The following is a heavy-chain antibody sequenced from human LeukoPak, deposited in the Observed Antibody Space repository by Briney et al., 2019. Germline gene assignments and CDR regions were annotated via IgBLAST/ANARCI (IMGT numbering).Heavy chain of an antibody. V-gene: IGHV4-4*07. CDR2: IYTSGSM. J-gene: IGHJ4*02. CDR3: AREVNSSTWRPLDF. CDR1: GDSNSNYY. D-gene: IGHD6-13*01. Sequence: SETLSLTCTVSGDSNSNYYWSWIRQPAGKGLEWIGRIYTSGSMNYNPSLKSRVTMSVDTSNNQLSLKLTSMTAADTAVYYCAREVNSSTWRPLDFWGQGTLVTVSS.